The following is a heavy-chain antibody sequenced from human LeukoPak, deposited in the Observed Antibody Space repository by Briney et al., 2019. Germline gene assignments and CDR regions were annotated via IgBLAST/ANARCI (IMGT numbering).Heavy chain of an antibody. CDR1: GGTFSSYT. D-gene: IGHD6-13*01. CDR3: ARVVRYSSSWEDY. Sequence: SVKVSCKASGGTFSSYTISWVRQAPGQGLEWMGRTIPILGIANYAQEFQGRVTITADKSTSTAYMQLSSLRSKDTAVYYCARVVRYSSSWEDYWGQGTLVTVSS. J-gene: IGHJ4*02. V-gene: IGHV1-69*02. CDR2: TIPILGIA.